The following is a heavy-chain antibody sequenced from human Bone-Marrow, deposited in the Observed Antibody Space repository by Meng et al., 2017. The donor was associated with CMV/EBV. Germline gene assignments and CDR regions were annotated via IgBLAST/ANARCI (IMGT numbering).Heavy chain of an antibody. CDR3: ARGGATQVRTYGMDV. CDR2: IKQDGSEK. D-gene: IGHD5-24*01. V-gene: IGHV3-7*01. CDR1: GFTFSSYW. Sequence: GGSLRLSCAASGFTFSSYWMSWVRQAPGKGLEWVANIKQDGSEKYYVDSVKGRFTISRDNDEKSLFLQMSSLRAEDTGVYFCARGGATQVRTYGMDVWGQGTTVTVS. J-gene: IGHJ6*02.